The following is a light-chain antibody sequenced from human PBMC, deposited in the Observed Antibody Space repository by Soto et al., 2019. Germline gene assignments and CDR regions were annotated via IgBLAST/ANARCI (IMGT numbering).Light chain of an antibody. V-gene: IGKV1-27*01. Sequence: DIQMTQSPSSLSASVGDRVTITCRASQGIRNYLAWYQQKQGTVPKIXISAASTLQTGVPSRFSGGGSGTDFTLTISSLQPEDVATYYCQKYNSATWTFGQGTQVDIK. CDR1: QGIRNY. CDR3: QKYNSATWT. J-gene: IGKJ1*01. CDR2: AAS.